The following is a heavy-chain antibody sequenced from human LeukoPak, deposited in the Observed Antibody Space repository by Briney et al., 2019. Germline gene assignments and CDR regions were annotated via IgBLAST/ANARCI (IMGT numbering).Heavy chain of an antibody. CDR1: GFTFSNY. J-gene: IGHJ4*02. V-gene: IGHV3-53*05. CDR2: IYSGGNT. CDR3: ARDSLLAAAGTVAGEGFDY. D-gene: IGHD6-13*01. Sequence: PGGSLRLSCAASGFTFSNYMSWVRQAPGKGLEWVSVIYSGGNTYYADSVKGRFTISRDNSKNTLHLQMNSLRAEDTAVYYCARDSLLAAAGTVAGEGFDYWGQGTLVTVSS.